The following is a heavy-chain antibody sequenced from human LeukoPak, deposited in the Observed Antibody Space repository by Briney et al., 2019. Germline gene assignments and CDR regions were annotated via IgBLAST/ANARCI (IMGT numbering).Heavy chain of an antibody. V-gene: IGHV4-59*08. CDR1: GGSISSYY. D-gene: IGHD4-17*01. J-gene: IGHJ6*02. Sequence: SETLSLTCTVSGGSISSYYWSWIRQPPGKGLEWIGYIYYSGSTNYNPSLKSRVTISVDTSKNQFSLKLSSVTAADPAVYYCARVHYDYYYYGMDVWGQGTTVTVSS. CDR3: ARVHYDYYYYGMDV. CDR2: IYYSGST.